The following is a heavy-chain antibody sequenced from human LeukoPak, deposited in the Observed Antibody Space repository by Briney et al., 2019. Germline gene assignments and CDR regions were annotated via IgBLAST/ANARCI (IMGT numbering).Heavy chain of an antibody. CDR2: IYYSGST. CDR1: GGSISSYY. V-gene: IGHV4-59*08. D-gene: IGHD1-1*01. CDR3: ARPVPSRLGWFDP. J-gene: IGHJ5*02. Sequence: SETLSLTCTVSGGSISSYYWSWIRQPPGKGLEWVGYIYYSGSTNYNPSLKSRVTISVDTSKNQFSLKLSSVTAADTAVYYCARPVPSRLGWFDPWGQGTLVTVSS.